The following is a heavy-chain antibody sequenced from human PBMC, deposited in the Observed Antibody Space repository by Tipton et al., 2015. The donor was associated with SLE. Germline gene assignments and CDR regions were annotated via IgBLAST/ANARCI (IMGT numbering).Heavy chain of an antibody. CDR2: IFYTGST. V-gene: IGHV4-39*07. CDR1: DGSITITNYY. J-gene: IGHJ5*02. Sequence: TLSLTCSVSDGSITITNYYWGWIRQPPGKGLEWIGSIFYTGSTYYNPSLKSRVSFSIDTSTNQFSLKLNSVTAADTAVYYCATSPYYYDRSGFYYLNWFDPWGQGTLVTVSS. D-gene: IGHD3-22*01. CDR3: ATSPYYYDRSGFYYLNWFDP.